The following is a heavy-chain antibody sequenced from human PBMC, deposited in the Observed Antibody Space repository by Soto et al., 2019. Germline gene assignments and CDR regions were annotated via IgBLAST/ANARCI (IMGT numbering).Heavy chain of an antibody. D-gene: IGHD3-22*01. V-gene: IGHV4-59*01. CDR1: GGSISSYY. CDR2: IYYSGST. Sequence: PSETLSRTCTASGGSISSYYWSWIRQPPGKGLEWIGYIYYSGSTNYNPSLKSRVTISVDTSKNQFSLKLSSVTAADTAVYYCATGGIVVVRDAFDIWGQGTMVTVSS. J-gene: IGHJ3*02. CDR3: ATGGIVVVRDAFDI.